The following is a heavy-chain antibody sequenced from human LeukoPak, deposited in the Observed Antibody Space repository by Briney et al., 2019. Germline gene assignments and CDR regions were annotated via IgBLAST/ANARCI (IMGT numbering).Heavy chain of an antibody. CDR1: GFTFDDYA. CDR2: ISGDGGST. D-gene: IGHD6-19*01. J-gene: IGHJ4*02. CDR3: AKGGSGWSYYFDF. Sequence: GVSLRLSCAASGFTFDDYAMHWVPQAPGKGREWVSLISGDGGSTYYADSVKGRYTISRDNSKNSLYLQMNSLSTEDTALYYCAKGGSGWSYYFDFWGQGTLVTVSS. V-gene: IGHV3-43*02.